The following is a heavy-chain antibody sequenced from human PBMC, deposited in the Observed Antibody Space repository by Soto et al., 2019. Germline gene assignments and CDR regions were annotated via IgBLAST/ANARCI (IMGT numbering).Heavy chain of an antibody. CDR2: INAGNGNT. D-gene: IGHD2-21*02. J-gene: IGHJ4*02. Sequence: QVQLVQSGAEVKKPGDSVKVSCKASGYTFTSYAMHWVRQAPGQRLEWMGWINAGNGNTKYSQKFQGRVTITRDTSASTAYMELSSLRSEDTAVYYCARSIVVVTALDYWGQGTLVTVSS. CDR3: ARSIVVVTALDY. CDR1: GYTFTSYA. V-gene: IGHV1-3*01.